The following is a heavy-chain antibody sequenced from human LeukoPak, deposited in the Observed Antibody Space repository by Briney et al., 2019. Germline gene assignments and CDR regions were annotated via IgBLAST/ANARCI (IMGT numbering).Heavy chain of an antibody. D-gene: IGHD3-3*01. CDR2: INPNSGGT. Sequence: ASVKVSCKASGYTFTGYFMHWVRQAPGQGLEWMGWINPNSGGTNYAQKFQGRVTMTRDTSISTAYMELSRLRSGDTAVYYCARLSITIFGERAAFDIWGQGTMVTVSS. CDR1: GYTFTGYF. J-gene: IGHJ3*02. CDR3: ARLSITIFGERAAFDI. V-gene: IGHV1-2*02.